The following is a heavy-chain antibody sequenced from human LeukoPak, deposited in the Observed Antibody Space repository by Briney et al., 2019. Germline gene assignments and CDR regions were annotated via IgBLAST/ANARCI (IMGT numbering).Heavy chain of an antibody. J-gene: IGHJ4*02. CDR2: IYYSGST. CDR1: GGSISSYY. CDR3: ARGVDYGGPFDY. D-gene: IGHD4-23*01. Sequence: SETLSLTCTVSGGSISSYYWSWIRQPPGKGLEWIGYIYYSGSTNYNPSLKSRVTISVDTSKNQFSLKLSSVTAADTAVYYCARGVDYGGPFDYWGQGTLVTVSS. V-gene: IGHV4-59*01.